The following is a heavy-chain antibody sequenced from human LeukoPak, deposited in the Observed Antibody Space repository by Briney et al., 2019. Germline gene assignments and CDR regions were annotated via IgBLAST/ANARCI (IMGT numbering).Heavy chain of an antibody. V-gene: IGHV4-34*01. CDR2: INHSGST. CDR3: ARDLNSSGYPDAFDI. CDR1: GGSFSGYD. D-gene: IGHD3-22*01. J-gene: IGHJ3*02. Sequence: PSETLSLTCAVYGGSFSGYDWSWIRQPPGKGLEWIGEINHSGSTNYNPPLKSRVTISADTSKNQFSLKLSSVTAADTAVYYCARDLNSSGYPDAFDIWGQGTMVTVSS.